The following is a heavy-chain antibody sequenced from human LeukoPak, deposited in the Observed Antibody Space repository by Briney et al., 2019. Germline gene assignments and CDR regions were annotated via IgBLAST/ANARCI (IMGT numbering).Heavy chain of an antibody. CDR2: INAGNGNT. CDR1: GYTFTSYA. Sequence: ASVKVSCRASGYTFTSYAMHWVRQAPGQRLEWMGWINAGNGNTKYSQKFQGRVTITRDTSASTAYMELSSLRSEDTAVYYCARALLLYCSGGSCYFNWFDPWGQGTLVTVSS. D-gene: IGHD2-15*01. V-gene: IGHV1-3*01. CDR3: ARALLLYCSGGSCYFNWFDP. J-gene: IGHJ5*02.